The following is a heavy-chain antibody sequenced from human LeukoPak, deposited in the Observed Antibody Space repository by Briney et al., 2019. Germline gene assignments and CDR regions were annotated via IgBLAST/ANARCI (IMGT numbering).Heavy chain of an antibody. CDR1: GFTFSNYW. CDR3: ARDPTYDILTGYTDY. J-gene: IGHJ4*02. D-gene: IGHD3-9*01. V-gene: IGHV3-74*01. CDR2: INSDGSST. Sequence: PGGSLRLSCAASGFTFSNYWMHWVRQAPGKGLVWVSRINSDGSSTSYADSVKGRFTISRDNAKNTLYLQMNSLRAEDTAVYYCARDPTYDILTGYTDYWGQGTLVTVSS.